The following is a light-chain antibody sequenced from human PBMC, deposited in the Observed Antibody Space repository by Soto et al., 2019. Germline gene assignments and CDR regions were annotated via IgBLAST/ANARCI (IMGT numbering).Light chain of an antibody. CDR2: AAS. CDR3: QQIYSVPPT. Sequence: DIQMTQSPSSLSASVGDRVTITCRASQSISTYLSWYQQKPGKAPKLLVYAASSLERGVPSRFSGGGSGTEFTLTISSLQPEDFATYYCQQIYSVPPTFAQGTRVEIK. CDR1: QSISTY. V-gene: IGKV1-39*01. J-gene: IGKJ1*01.